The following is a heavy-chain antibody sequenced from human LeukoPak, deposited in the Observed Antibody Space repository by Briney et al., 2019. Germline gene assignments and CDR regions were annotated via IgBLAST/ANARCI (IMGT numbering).Heavy chain of an antibody. J-gene: IGHJ6*03. V-gene: IGHV3-43D*03. Sequence: GGSLRLSCAASGFTFDDYAMHWVRQAPGKGLEWVSIISRDGGSTYYADSVKGRFTISRDNSKNSLYLQMTSLRAEDTAFYYCAKGGTPWDYYYYMDVWGKGTTVTVSS. D-gene: IGHD1-26*01. CDR1: GFTFDDYA. CDR2: ISRDGGST. CDR3: AKGGTPWDYYYYMDV.